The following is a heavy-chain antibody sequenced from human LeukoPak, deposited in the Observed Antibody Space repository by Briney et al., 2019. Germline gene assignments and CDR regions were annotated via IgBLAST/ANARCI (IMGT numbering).Heavy chain of an antibody. CDR1: GFSFSSYA. D-gene: IGHD2-21*02. CDR3: GRRPVNGVTAYWYFDL. Sequence: GGSLRLSCAASGFSFSSYAMSWVRQAPGKGLEWVSTISGSGGSTHYVGSVKGRFTISRDNSKLTLYLQLNSLRADDTAVYYCGRRPVNGVTAYWYFDLWGRGTLVTVSS. V-gene: IGHV3-23*01. CDR2: ISGSGGST. J-gene: IGHJ2*01.